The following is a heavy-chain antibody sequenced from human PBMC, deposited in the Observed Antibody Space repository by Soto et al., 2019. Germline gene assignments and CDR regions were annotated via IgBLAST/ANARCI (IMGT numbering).Heavy chain of an antibody. Sequence: SETLSLTCAVYGGSFSGYYWSWIRQPPGKGLEWIGEINHSGSTNYNPSLKSRVTISVDTSKNQFSLKLSSVTAADTAVYYCARGRSGSYWVDYFDYWGQGTXVTVSS. CDR2: INHSGST. CDR3: ARGRSGSYWVDYFDY. J-gene: IGHJ4*02. CDR1: GGSFSGYY. D-gene: IGHD1-26*01. V-gene: IGHV4-34*01.